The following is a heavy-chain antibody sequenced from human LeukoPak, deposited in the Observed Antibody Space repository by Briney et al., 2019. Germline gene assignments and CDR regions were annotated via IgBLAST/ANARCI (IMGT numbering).Heavy chain of an antibody. CDR2: ISYDGTNK. V-gene: IGHV3-30-3*01. CDR1: GFTFSTYA. Sequence: PGRSLRLSCAASGFTFSTYAMHWVRQAPGKGLEWVAFISYDGTNKYCADSVKGRFTISRDNSKNTLYLQMNSLKTEDTAVYYCTTDLTTDFDFWGQGTLVTVSS. J-gene: IGHJ4*02. CDR3: TTDLTTDFDF. D-gene: IGHD4-11*01.